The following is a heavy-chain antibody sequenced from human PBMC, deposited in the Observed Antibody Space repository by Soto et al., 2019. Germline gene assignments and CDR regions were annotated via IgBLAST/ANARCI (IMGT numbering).Heavy chain of an antibody. D-gene: IGHD2-15*01. CDR3: ARGDCSGGSCYSDGAFGY. CDR2: ISYDGSNK. CDR1: GFTFSSYA. J-gene: IGHJ4*02. Sequence: QVQLVESGGGVVQPGRSLRLSCAASGFTFSSYATHWVRQAPGKGLEWVAVISYDGSNKYYADSVKGRFTISRDNSKNTLYLQMNSLRAEDTAVYYCARGDCSGGSCYSDGAFGYWGQGTLVTVSS. V-gene: IGHV3-30-3*01.